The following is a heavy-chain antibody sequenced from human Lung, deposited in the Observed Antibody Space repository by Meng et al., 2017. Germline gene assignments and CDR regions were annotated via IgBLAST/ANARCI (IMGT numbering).Heavy chain of an antibody. CDR2: IYNSGST. CDR3: ARGQKGYFDL. V-gene: IGHV4-30-4*01. CDR1: GGSISSSNYY. J-gene: IGHJ2*01. Sequence: QGPRQESGPGLVKPSQPLSLTCTVSGGSISSSNYYWSWIRQPPGKGLEWSGHIYNSGSTYYNPSLKSRITISVDTSKNQFSLKLSSVTAADTAVYYCARGQKGYFDLWGRGTLVTVSS.